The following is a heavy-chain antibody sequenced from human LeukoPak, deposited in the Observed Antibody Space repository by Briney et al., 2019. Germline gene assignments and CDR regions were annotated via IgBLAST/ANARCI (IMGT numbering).Heavy chain of an antibody. D-gene: IGHD2/OR15-2a*01. CDR3: ARKNDFVI. Sequence: SETLSLTCTVSGGSISSDHWNWIRQPPGKGLEWIGCIYYSGSTYYNPSLKSRVTISVDMSKSQFSLRLTSVTAADTAVYYCARKNDFVIWGQGTLVTVSS. CDR1: GGSISSDH. J-gene: IGHJ3*02. CDR2: IYYSGST. V-gene: IGHV4-59*01.